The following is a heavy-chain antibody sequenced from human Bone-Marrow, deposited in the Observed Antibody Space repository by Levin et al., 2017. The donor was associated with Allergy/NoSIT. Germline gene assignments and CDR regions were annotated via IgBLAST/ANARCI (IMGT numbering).Heavy chain of an antibody. CDR1: GFTFSSSE. J-gene: IGHJ4*02. Sequence: GESLKISCAASGFTFSSSEMNWVRQAPGKGLEWVSYISSSGNTRYHADSVKGRFTISRDTAKNSLFLQMNSLRVEDTAVYYCAKAMYNWGQGTLVTVSS. CDR2: ISSSGNTR. D-gene: IGHD1-14*01. CDR3: AKAMYN. V-gene: IGHV3-48*03.